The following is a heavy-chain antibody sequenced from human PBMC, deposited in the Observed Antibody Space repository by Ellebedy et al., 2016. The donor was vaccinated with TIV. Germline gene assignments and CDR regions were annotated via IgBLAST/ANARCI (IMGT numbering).Heavy chain of an antibody. CDR2: VYTSGST. V-gene: IGHV4-4*07. CDR1: GASIHSYY. J-gene: IGHJ6*02. Sequence: MPSETLSLTCTVSGASIHSYYWSWVRQPAGKGLEWIGRVYTSGSTNYNPSLRSRVTMSFDTSKDQFTLKLSSVTAADTAVYYCAREDIAVAGTSSGYYYGMDVWGQGTTVTVSS. D-gene: IGHD6-19*01. CDR3: AREDIAVAGTSSGYYYGMDV.